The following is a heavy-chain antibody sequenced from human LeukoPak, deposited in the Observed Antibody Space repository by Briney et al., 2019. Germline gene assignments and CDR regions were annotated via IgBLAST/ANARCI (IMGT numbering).Heavy chain of an antibody. CDR1: GFTVSSNY. Sequence: GGSLRVSCAASGFTVSSNYMSWVRQAPGKGLEWVSVIYSGGSTYYADSVKGRFTISRDNAKNSLYLQMNSLRAEDTAVYYCARQADPVVSYFDYWGQGTLVTVSS. V-gene: IGHV3-53*01. CDR3: ARQADPVVSYFDY. D-gene: IGHD4-23*01. J-gene: IGHJ4*02. CDR2: IYSGGST.